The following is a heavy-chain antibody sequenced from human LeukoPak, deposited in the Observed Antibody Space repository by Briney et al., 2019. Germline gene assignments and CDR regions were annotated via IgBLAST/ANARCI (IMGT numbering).Heavy chain of an antibody. CDR3: ARLKWSEAPVDY. V-gene: IGHV4-39*01. D-gene: IGHD2-8*01. CDR2: IYYSGST. Sequence: PSETLSLTCTVSGGSISSSSYYWGWIRQPPGKGLEWIGSIYYSGSTYYNPSLKSRVTISVDTSKNQFSLKLSSVTAADTAVYYCARLKWSEAPVDYWGQGTLVTVSS. J-gene: IGHJ4*02. CDR1: GGSISSSSYY.